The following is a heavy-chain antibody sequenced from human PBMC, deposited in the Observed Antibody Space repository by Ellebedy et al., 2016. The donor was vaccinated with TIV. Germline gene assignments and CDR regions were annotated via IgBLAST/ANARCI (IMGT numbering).Heavy chain of an antibody. CDR2: IYSGGST. V-gene: IGHV3-66*01. CDR1: GFTVSSNY. D-gene: IGHD6-19*01. Sequence: GESLKISCAASGFTVSSNYMSWVRQAPGKGLEWVSVIYSGGSTYYGDSVKGRFTISRDNSKNTVYLQMNSLGAEDTAVYYCARNRDSSGWYADYWGQGTLVTVSS. CDR3: ARNRDSSGWYADY. J-gene: IGHJ4*02.